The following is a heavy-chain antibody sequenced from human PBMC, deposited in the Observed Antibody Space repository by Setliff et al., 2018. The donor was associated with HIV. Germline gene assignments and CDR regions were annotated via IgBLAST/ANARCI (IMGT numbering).Heavy chain of an antibody. D-gene: IGHD6-19*01. J-gene: IGHJ6*03. Sequence: SQTLSLTCAISGDSVSSNSAAWSWIRQSPSRGLEWLGRTYYKSKWYNDYAVSVKSRITINPDTSKNQFSLQLSSVTPEDTAVYYCASGAVAATGHYYYYYMDVWGKGTTVTVS. CDR3: ASGAVAATGHYYYYYMDV. CDR1: GDSVSSNSAA. V-gene: IGHV6-1*01. CDR2: TYYKSKWYN.